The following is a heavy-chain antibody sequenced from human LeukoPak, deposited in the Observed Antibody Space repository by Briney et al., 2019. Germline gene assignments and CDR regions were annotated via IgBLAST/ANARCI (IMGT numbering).Heavy chain of an antibody. CDR2: ISASNGNT. Sequence: GASVKVSCKASGYTFTSYGISWVRQAPGQGLEWMGWISASNGNTRYAQKIQGRVTMTTDTSTRTAYMELRSLRSDDTAVYCCARDMSFAVSMVSPDYWGQGTLVTVSS. D-gene: IGHD2-8*01. CDR3: ARDMSFAVSMVSPDY. CDR1: GYTFTSYG. V-gene: IGHV1-18*01. J-gene: IGHJ4*02.